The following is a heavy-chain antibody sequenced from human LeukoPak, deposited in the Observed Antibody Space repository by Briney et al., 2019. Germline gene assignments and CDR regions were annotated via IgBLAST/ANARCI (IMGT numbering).Heavy chain of an antibody. CDR1: GGTFSSYA. V-gene: IGHV1-2*02. J-gene: IGHJ4*02. D-gene: IGHD5-12*01. CDR2: INPNSGGT. Sequence: VASVKVSCKASGGTFSSYAISWVRQAPGQGLEWMGWINPNSGGTNYAQKFQGRVTMTRGTSISTAYMELSRLRSDDTAVYYCARGLVAHDYWGQGTLVTVSS. CDR3: ARGLVAHDY.